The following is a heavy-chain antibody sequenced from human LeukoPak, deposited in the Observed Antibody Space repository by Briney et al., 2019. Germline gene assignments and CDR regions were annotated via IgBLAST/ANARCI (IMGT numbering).Heavy chain of an antibody. CDR3: AREYMPTIGHLDH. V-gene: IGHV3-48*03. CDR2: ISSSGSPI. J-gene: IGHJ4*02. D-gene: IGHD5-24*01. Sequence: GGSLRLSCAASGFTFSSYEMNWVRQAPGKGLEWVSYISSSGSPIYYADSVKGRFIISRDNARNSLYLQMNSLRAEDTAVYYCAREYMPTIGHLDHWGQGALVTVSS. CDR1: GFTFSSYE.